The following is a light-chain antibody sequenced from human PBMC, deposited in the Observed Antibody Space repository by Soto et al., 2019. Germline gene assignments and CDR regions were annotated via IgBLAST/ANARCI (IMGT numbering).Light chain of an antibody. Sequence: QSALTQPASVSGSPGQSITISCTGTSSDVGGYNHVSWYQQYPGKAPKLMIYEVSNRPSGVSDRFSGSKSGNTASLTISGLQSEDESDYYCSSFASSNTWIFGGGTKLTVL. CDR3: SSFASSNTWI. J-gene: IGLJ2*01. CDR1: SSDVGGYNH. V-gene: IGLV2-14*01. CDR2: EVS.